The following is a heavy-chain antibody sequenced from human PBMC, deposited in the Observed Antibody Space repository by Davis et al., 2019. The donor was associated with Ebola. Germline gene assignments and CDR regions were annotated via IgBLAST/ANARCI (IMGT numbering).Heavy chain of an antibody. J-gene: IGHJ1*01. CDR3: AKGGITMDRGASF. V-gene: IGHV3-30*04. Sequence: PGGSLRLSCVASGFTFSAFAMHWVRQVPGNGLEWVSVIAYDGSVKYYADSVKGRFTTSRDNSKNTFSLQLNSLTPEDTAIYYCAKGGITMDRGASFWGQGTLVTVST. CDR2: IAYDGSVK. D-gene: IGHD3-10*01. CDR1: GFTFSAFA.